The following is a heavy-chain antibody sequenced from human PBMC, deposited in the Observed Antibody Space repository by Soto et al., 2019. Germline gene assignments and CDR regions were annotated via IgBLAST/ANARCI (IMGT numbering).Heavy chain of an antibody. CDR2: INPSGGST. V-gene: IGHV1-46*03. CDR3: ARDPPYDYVWGSPLYGMDV. CDR1: GYTFTSYY. D-gene: IGHD3-16*01. J-gene: IGHJ6*02. Sequence: QVQLVQSGAEVKKPGASVKVSCKASGYTFTSYYMHWVRQAPGQGLEWMGIINPSGGSTSYAQKFRGRVTMTRDTSTSTVYMELSSLRSEDTAVYYCARDPPYDYVWGSPLYGMDVWGQGTTVTVSS.